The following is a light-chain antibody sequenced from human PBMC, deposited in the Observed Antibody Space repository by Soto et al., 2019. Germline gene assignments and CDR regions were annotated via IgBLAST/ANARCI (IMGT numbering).Light chain of an antibody. J-gene: IGKJ1*01. V-gene: IGKV3-20*01. Sequence: EIVVTQSPGTLSLSPGERATLSCRASQSVRSSYLAWYQQKAGQAPRLLIYGASSRATGIPDRFSGSGSGTDFTLNISRMEPEDFAGYYCQQYGSSRPCTLGNGTKVDIK. CDR1: QSVRSSY. CDR2: GAS. CDR3: QQYGSSRPCT.